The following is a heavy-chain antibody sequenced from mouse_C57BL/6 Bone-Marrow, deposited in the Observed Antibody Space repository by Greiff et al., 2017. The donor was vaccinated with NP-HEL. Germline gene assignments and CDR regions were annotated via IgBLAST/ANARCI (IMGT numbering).Heavy chain of an antibody. CDR1: GYAFTNYL. D-gene: IGHD1-1*01. J-gene: IGHJ3*01. CDR2: INPGSGGT. Sequence: VMLVESGAELVRPGTSVKVSCKASGYAFTNYLIEWVKQRPGQGLEWIGVINPGSGGTNYNEKFKGKATLTADKSSSTAYMQLSSLTSEDSAVYFCARDYYGSSGAWFAYWGQGTLVTVSA. CDR3: ARDYYGSSGAWFAY. V-gene: IGHV1-54*01.